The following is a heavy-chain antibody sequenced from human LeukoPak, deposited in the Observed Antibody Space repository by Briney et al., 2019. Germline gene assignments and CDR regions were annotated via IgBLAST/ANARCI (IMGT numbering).Heavy chain of an antibody. D-gene: IGHD3-22*01. Sequence: GESLKISCKGSGYSFTSYWIGWVRQMPGKGLEWMGIIYPGDSDTRYSPSFQGQVTISADKSISTAYLQWSSLKASDTAMYYCARVPYYYDSSGALFDYWGQGTLATVSS. V-gene: IGHV5-51*01. J-gene: IGHJ4*02. CDR3: ARVPYYYDSSGALFDY. CDR2: IYPGDSDT. CDR1: GYSFTSYW.